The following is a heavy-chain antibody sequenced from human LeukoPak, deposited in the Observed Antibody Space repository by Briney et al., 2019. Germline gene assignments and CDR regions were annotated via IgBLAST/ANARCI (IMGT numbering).Heavy chain of an antibody. D-gene: IGHD6-19*01. CDR3: ARDHSGYSSGSSFYYYGMDV. Sequence: SVKVSCKASGGTFSSYAISRVRQAPGQGLEWMGRIIPILGIANYAQKFQGRVTITADKSTSTAYMELSSLRSEDTAVYYCARDHSGYSSGSSFYYYGMDVWGQGTTVTVSS. V-gene: IGHV1-69*04. J-gene: IGHJ6*02. CDR1: GGTFSSYA. CDR2: IIPILGIA.